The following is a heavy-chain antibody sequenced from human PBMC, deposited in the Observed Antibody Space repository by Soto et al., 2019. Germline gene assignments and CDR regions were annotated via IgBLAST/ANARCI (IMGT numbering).Heavy chain of an antibody. J-gene: IGHJ4*02. Sequence: GGSLRLSCAASGFTFSSYGMHWVRQAPGKGLEWVAVISYDGSNKYYADSVKGRFTISRDNSKNTLYLQMNSLRAEDTAVYYCAKRGAEIHFDFWGQGTLVTVSS. V-gene: IGHV3-30*18. CDR2: ISYDGSNK. D-gene: IGHD3-16*01. CDR3: AKRGAEIHFDF. CDR1: GFTFSSYG.